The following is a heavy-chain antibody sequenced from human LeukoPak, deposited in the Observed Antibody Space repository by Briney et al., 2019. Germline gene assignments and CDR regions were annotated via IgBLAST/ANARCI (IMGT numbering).Heavy chain of an antibody. J-gene: IGHJ4*02. CDR3: ARRRHSSSWYDY. CDR2: IIPIFGTA. V-gene: IGHV1-69*13. Sequence: GASVKVSCKASGGTFSSYAISWVRQAPGQGLEWMGGIIPIFGTANYAQKFQGRVTITADESTSTAYMELRSLRSDDTAVYYCARRRHSSSWYDYWGQGTLVTVSS. CDR1: GGTFSSYA. D-gene: IGHD6-13*01.